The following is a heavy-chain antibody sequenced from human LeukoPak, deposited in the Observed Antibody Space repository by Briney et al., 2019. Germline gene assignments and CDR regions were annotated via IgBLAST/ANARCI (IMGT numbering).Heavy chain of an antibody. CDR2: IYYSGST. D-gene: IGHD6-19*01. J-gene: IGHJ4*02. CDR3: ARLVRSSSGRYYYFDY. Sequence: SETLSLTCTVSGGSVSSGSYYWSWIRQPPGKGLEWIGYIYYSGSTNYNPSLKSRVTISVDTSKNQFSLKLSSVTAADTAVYYCARLVRSSSGRYYYFDYWGQGTLVTVSS. V-gene: IGHV4-61*01. CDR1: GGSVSSGSYY.